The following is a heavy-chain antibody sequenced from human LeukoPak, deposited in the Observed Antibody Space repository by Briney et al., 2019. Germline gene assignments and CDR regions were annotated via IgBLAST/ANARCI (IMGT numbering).Heavy chain of an antibody. CDR1: GFTFSSYS. CDR3: ARDVRYGDGDY. J-gene: IGHJ4*02. CDR2: ISSSSSYI. V-gene: IGHV3-21*01. D-gene: IGHD4-17*01. Sequence: GGSLRLSCAASGFTFSSYSMNWARQAPGKGLEWVSSISSSSSYIYYADSVKGRFTISRDNAKNSLYLQMNSLRAEDTAVYYCARDVRYGDGDYWGQGTLVTVSS.